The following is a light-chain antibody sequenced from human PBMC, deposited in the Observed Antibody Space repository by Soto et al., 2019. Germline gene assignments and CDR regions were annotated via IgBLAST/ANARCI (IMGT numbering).Light chain of an antibody. J-gene: IGLJ3*02. CDR2: EVS. V-gene: IGLV2-8*01. CDR3: TSYAGSTYFMV. Sequence: QSALTQPPSASGSPGQSATISCTGTSSDVGGYNSVSWYQHHPGKAPKLMIYEVSKRPSGVPDRFSGSKSGNTASLTVSGLQADDEADYYCTSYAGSTYFMVFGGGTKLTVL. CDR1: SSDVGGYNS.